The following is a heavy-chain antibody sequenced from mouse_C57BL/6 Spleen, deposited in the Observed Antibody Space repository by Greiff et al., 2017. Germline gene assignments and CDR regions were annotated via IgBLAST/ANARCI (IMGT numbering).Heavy chain of an antibody. CDR1: GYTFTSYW. D-gene: IGHD2-3*01. J-gene: IGHJ3*01. Sequence: VQLQQPGAELVKPGASVKMSCKASGYTFTSYWITWVKQRPGQGLAWIGDIYPGSGSTNYNEKFKSKATLTVDTSSSTAYMQLSSLTSEYSAVYYCARIYDGYYLAYWGQGTLVTVSA. V-gene: IGHV1-55*01. CDR2: IYPGSGST. CDR3: ARIYDGYYLAY.